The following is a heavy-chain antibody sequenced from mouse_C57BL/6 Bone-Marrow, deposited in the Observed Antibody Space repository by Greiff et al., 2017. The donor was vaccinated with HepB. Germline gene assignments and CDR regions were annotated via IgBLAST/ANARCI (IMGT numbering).Heavy chain of an antibody. CDR3: ARGPTDYWYFDV. D-gene: IGHD2-10*01. Sequence: EVKVVESGGGLVQPGESLKLPCESTEYEFPSHDMSWVRKTPEKRLELVAAINSDGGSTYYPDTMERRFIISRDNTKKTLYLQMSSLRSEDTALYYCARGPTDYWYFDVWGTGTTVTVSS. CDR2: INSDGGST. V-gene: IGHV5-2*01. J-gene: IGHJ1*03. CDR1: EYEFPSHD.